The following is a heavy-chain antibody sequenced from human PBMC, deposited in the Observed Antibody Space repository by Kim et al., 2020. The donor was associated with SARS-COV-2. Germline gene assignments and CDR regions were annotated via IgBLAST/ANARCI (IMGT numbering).Heavy chain of an antibody. J-gene: IGHJ4*02. Sequence: GDSSESRFTKSGDNSKNTRELQMTSLRAEDTAVYYCAKNFGSGSYTHFDYWGQGTLVTVSS. V-gene: IGHV3-23*01. CDR3: AKNFGSGSYTHFDY. D-gene: IGHD1-26*01.